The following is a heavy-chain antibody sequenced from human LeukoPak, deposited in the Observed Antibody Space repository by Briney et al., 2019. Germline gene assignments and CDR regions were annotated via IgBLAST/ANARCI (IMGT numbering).Heavy chain of an antibody. V-gene: IGHV4-39*01. D-gene: IGHD5-12*01. J-gene: IGHJ4*02. Sequence: SETLSLTCTVSGGSISSSSYYWGWIRQPPGTGLEWIGSIYYSGSTYYNPSLKSRVTISVDTSKNQFSLKLSSVTAADTAVYYCARRGYMGYYFDYWGQGTLVTVSS. CDR2: IYYSGST. CDR3: ARRGYMGYYFDY. CDR1: GGSISSSSYY.